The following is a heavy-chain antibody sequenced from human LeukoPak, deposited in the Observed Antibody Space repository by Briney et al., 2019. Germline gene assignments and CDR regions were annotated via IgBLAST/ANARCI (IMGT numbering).Heavy chain of an antibody. V-gene: IGHV4-38-2*01. D-gene: IGHD2-2*01. CDR2: IYHSGST. J-gene: IGHJ5*02. CDR3: ARQRVVPAPNYWFDP. Sequence: SETLSLTCAVSGYSISSGYYWGWIRQPPGKGLEWIGSIYHSGSTYYNPSLKSRVTISVDTSKNQFSLKLSSVTAADTAVYYCARQRVVPAPNYWFDPWGQGTLVTVSS. CDR1: GYSISSGYY.